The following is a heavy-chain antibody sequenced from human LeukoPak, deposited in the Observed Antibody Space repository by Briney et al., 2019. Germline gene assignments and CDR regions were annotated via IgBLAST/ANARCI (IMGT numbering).Heavy chain of an antibody. CDR3: ARVGRWELLGYEDFDY. J-gene: IGHJ4*02. Sequence: GASVKVSCKASGYTFTGYYMHWVRQAPGQGLEWMGWINPNSGGTNYAQKFQGRVTMTRDTSISTAYMELSRLRSDDTAVYYCARVGRWELLGYEDFDYWGQGTLVTVSS. CDR1: GYTFTGYY. V-gene: IGHV1-2*02. CDR2: INPNSGGT. D-gene: IGHD1-26*01.